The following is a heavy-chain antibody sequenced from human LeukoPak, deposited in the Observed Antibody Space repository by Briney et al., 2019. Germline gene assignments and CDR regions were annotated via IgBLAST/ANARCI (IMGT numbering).Heavy chain of an antibody. CDR3: AKSSIMFAAGRLGSIDF. CDR1: GFTFNDFA. Sequence: GGSLRLSCAASGFTFNDFAMDWVRQAPGKGLDWVALIRRDGSHKYYAHSIKGRFTISRDNSKNTLYLQMSSLRAEDTAVYYCAKSSIMFAAGRLGSIDFWGQGTLVTVSS. D-gene: IGHD6-25*01. J-gene: IGHJ4*02. V-gene: IGHV3-30*02. CDR2: IRRDGSHK.